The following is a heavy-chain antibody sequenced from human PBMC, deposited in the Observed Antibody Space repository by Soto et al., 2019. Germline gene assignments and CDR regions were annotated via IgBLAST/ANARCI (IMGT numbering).Heavy chain of an antibody. J-gene: IGHJ6*02. CDR2: IYHSGST. Sequence: SETLSLTCAVSGGSISSSNWWSWVRQPPGKGLEWIGEIYHSGSTNYNPSLKSRVTISVDKSKNQFSLRLSSVTAADTAVYYCARRRITMIVVSPYGMDVWGQGTTVTVSS. V-gene: IGHV4-4*02. CDR1: GGSISSSNW. D-gene: IGHD3-22*01. CDR3: ARRRITMIVVSPYGMDV.